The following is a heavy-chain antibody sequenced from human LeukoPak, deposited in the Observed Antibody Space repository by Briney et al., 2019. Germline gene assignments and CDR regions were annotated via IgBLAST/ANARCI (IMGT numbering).Heavy chain of an antibody. J-gene: IGHJ6*03. CDR3: ARARQAGTTNYYYMDV. V-gene: IGHV1-8*03. CDR1: GYTFTSYD. Sequence: GASVRVSCKASGYTFTSYDINWVRQATGQGLEWMGWMNPNSGNTGYAQKFQGRVTITRNTSISTAYMELSSLRSEDTAVYYCARARQAGTTNYYYMDVWGKGTTVTVSS. CDR2: MNPNSGNT. D-gene: IGHD4-11*01.